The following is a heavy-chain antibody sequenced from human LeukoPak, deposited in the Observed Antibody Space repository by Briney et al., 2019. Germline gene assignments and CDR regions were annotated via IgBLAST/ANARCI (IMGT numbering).Heavy chain of an antibody. Sequence: GGSLRLSFAASGFTFSSYSMNWVCQAPGKGLEWVSSISSSSSYIYYADSVRGRFTISRDNAKTSLYLQMNSLRAEDTAVYYCARGHYDVLTDSLNQFAYWGQGTLVTVSP. V-gene: IGHV3-21*01. CDR2: ISSSSSYI. J-gene: IGHJ4*02. CDR3: ARGHYDVLTDSLNQFAY. D-gene: IGHD3-9*01. CDR1: GFTFSSYS.